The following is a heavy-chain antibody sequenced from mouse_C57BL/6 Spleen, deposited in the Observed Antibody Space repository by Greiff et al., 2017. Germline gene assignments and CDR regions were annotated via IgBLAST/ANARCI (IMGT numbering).Heavy chain of an antibody. Sequence: LQQSGASVKISCKASGYAFSSYWMNWVKQRPGKGLEWIGQIYPGDGDTNYNGKFKGKATLTADKSSSTAYMQLSSLTSEDSAVYFCARRDYYGSSRYFDVWGTGTTVTVSS. CDR1: GYAFSSYW. CDR2: IYPGDGDT. J-gene: IGHJ1*03. CDR3: ARRDYYGSSRYFDV. V-gene: IGHV1-80*01. D-gene: IGHD1-1*01.